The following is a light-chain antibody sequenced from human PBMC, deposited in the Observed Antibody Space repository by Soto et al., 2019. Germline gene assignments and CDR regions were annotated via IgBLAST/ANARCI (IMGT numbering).Light chain of an antibody. J-gene: IGLJ2*01. CDR1: SSDVGGYNY. CDR2: DVS. V-gene: IGLV2-14*01. Sequence: QSALTQPASVSGSPGQSITISCTGTSSDVGGYNYVSWYQQHPGKAPKLMIYDVSNRPSGVSNRFSGSKSGNTASLTISGLQAEEEADDYCSSYTSSSTTHVVFGGGTKLTVL. CDR3: SSYTSSSTTHVV.